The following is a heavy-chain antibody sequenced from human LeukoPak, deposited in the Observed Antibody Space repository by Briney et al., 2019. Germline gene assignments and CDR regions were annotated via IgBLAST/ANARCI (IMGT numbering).Heavy chain of an antibody. D-gene: IGHD3-22*01. V-gene: IGHV1-18*01. CDR2: INTYNGNT. CDR1: GYTFYDYG. CDR3: ARGLWDYYNSSDYSFDY. Sequence: ASVKVSCKASGYTFYDYGSSWVRQAPGQGLEWMGWINTYNGNTNYAHKFQGRVTLTTDTSTRTAYLELRSLRFDDTAMYYCARGLWDYYNSSDYSFDYWGQGTLVTVSS. J-gene: IGHJ4*02.